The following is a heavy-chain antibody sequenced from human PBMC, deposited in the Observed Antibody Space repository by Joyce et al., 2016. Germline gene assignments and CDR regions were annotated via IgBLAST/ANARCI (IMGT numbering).Heavy chain of an antibody. CDR2: SSGYNGNA. CDR3: AREGRSTGLDY. D-gene: IGHD1-1*01. J-gene: IGHJ4*02. CDR1: GYSFSNYG. V-gene: IGHV1-18*04. Sequence: QVSLVQSGPEVKKPGASVKVSCSASGYSFSNYGFNWVRQGPGQGLGWMVWSSGYNGNAQSAQKFQDRVTLTTDTSTSTAYLELRSLTSDDTAIYFCAREGRSTGLDYWGQGTLVTVSS.